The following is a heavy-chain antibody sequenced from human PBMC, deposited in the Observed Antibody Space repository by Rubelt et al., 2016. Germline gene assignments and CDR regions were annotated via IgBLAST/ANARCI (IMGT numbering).Heavy chain of an antibody. J-gene: IGHJ4*02. Sequence: GGGVVQPGRSLRLSCAASGFTFSSYGMHWVRQAPGKGLERVAVIWYDGSNKYYADSVKGRFTISRDNSKNTLYLQMNSLRAEDTAVYYCAKDKSIVVGASGHFDYWGRGTLVTVSS. D-gene: IGHD1-26*01. V-gene: IGHV3-33*06. CDR3: AKDKSIVVGASGHFDY. CDR2: IWYDGSNK. CDR1: GFTFSSYG.